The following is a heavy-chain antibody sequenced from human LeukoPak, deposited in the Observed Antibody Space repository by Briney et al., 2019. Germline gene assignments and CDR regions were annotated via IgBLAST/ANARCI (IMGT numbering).Heavy chain of an antibody. J-gene: IGHJ5*02. Sequence: GASVKVSCKASGYTFTSYGISWVRQAPGQGLEWMGWISAYNGNTNYAQKLQGRVTMTTDTSTSTAYMELRSLRSDDTAVYYCARFTHWVGRTEEGNWFDPWGQGTLVTVSS. D-gene: IGHD1-1*01. CDR3: ARFTHWVGRTEEGNWFDP. CDR2: ISAYNGNT. CDR1: GYTFTSYG. V-gene: IGHV1-18*01.